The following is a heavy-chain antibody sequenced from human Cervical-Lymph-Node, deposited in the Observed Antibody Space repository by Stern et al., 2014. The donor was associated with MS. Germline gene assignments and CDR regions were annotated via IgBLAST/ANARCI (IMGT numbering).Heavy chain of an antibody. CDR2: FDPEDGET. CDR3: ATGLYYYYGMDV. J-gene: IGHJ6*02. V-gene: IGHV1-24*01. CDR1: GHTLTELS. Sequence: QMQLVQSGAEVKKPGASVKLSCKVTGHTLTELSIHWVRQAPGRRLEWMGGFDPEDGETIYAQKVQGRVSMTEDTSTDTAYMELSSLRSDDTAVYYCATGLYYYYGMDVWGQGTTVTVSS.